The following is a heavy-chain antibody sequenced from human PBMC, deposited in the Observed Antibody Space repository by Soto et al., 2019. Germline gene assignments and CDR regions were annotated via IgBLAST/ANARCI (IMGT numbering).Heavy chain of an antibody. CDR2: IKQDGREE. V-gene: IGHV3-7*04. CDR3: AGGTGWLKID. CDR1: GFSFSTYW. J-gene: IGHJ4*02. D-gene: IGHD6-19*01. Sequence: GGSLRLSCSGSGFSFSTYWMAWVRQAPGKGLEWVANIKQDGREEYYVDSVKGRFTISRDNAKNSQYLQMNNLRVEDTAVYYCAGGTGWLKIDWGQGT.